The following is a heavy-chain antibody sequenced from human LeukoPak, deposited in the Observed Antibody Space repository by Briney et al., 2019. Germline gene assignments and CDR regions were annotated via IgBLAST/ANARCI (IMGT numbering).Heavy chain of an antibody. CDR2: IYYSGST. CDR1: GGSISSYY. V-gene: IGHV4-59*01. Sequence: SETLSLTCTVSGGSISSYYWSWGRQPPGKGLEWIGYIYYSGSTNYNPSLKSRVTISVDTSKNQFSLKLSSVTAADTAVYYCARAGGSCVPTIDYWGQGTLVTVSS. D-gene: IGHD2-2*01. CDR3: ARAGGSCVPTIDY. J-gene: IGHJ4*02.